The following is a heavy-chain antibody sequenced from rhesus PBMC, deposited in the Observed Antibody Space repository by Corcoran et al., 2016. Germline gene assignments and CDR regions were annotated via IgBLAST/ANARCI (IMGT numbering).Heavy chain of an antibody. Sequence: QVQLQESGPGLVKPSETLSLTCAVSGGLTSTNSWTWIRQPPGKGLEGFGRIFGNGASTNYNPSLTSRVTISRDTSKNQFSLKLNSVTAADTAVYYCARGRVVNDRGVDYWGQGVLVTVSS. CDR1: GGLTSTNS. CDR3: ARGRVVNDRGVDY. CDR2: IFGNGAST. D-gene: IGHD3-28*01. V-gene: IGHV4-147*01. J-gene: IGHJ4*01.